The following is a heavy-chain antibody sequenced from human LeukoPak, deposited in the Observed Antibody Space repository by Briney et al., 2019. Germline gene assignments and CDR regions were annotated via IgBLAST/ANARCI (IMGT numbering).Heavy chain of an antibody. CDR2: IKQDGSEK. V-gene: IGHV3-7*01. CDR1: GFTFSSYW. CDR3: AKGPGRGDYDSSGRIDY. D-gene: IGHD3-22*01. Sequence: GGSLRLSCAASGFTFSSYWMSWVRQAPGKGLEWVANIKQDGSEKYYADSVKGRFTISRDNSKNTLYLQMNSLRAEDTAVYYCAKGPGRGDYDSSGRIDYWGQGTLVTVSS. J-gene: IGHJ4*02.